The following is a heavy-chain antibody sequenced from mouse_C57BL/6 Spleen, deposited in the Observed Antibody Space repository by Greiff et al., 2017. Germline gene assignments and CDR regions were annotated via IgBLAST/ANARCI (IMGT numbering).Heavy chain of an antibody. CDR1: GYAFTNYL. CDR2: INPGSGGT. Sequence: QVQLQQSGAELVRPGTSVKVSCKASGYAFTNYLIEWVKQRPGQGLEWIGVINPGSGGTNYNEKFKGKATLTADKSSSTAYMQLSSLTSEDSAVYFCARRRSTGFDYWGQGTTLTVSS. D-gene: IGHD4-1*02. CDR3: ARRRSTGFDY. V-gene: IGHV1-54*01. J-gene: IGHJ2*01.